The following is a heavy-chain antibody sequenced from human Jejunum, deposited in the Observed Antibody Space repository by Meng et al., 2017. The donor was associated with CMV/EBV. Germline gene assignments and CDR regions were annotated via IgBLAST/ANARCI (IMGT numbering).Heavy chain of an antibody. CDR1: QFILSHDE. V-gene: IGHV3-7*04. D-gene: IGHD3-22*01. CDR3: ARGDYFDRYFDL. J-gene: IGHJ2*01. Sequence: AAAQFILSHDERNWVRQAPGKGLEWVADIKQDGSEEYYVDSVKGRFTISRDNAKNSLYLQMNSLRAEDTAVYFCARGDYFDRYFDLWGRGTLVTVSS. CDR2: IKQDGSEE.